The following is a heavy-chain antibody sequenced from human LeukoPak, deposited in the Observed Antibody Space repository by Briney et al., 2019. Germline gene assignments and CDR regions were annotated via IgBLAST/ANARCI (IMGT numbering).Heavy chain of an antibody. CDR2: IIPILGIA. V-gene: IGHV1-69*04. D-gene: IGHD3-22*01. CDR3: AIHLKGYYYDSSGYYDY. J-gene: IGHJ4*02. CDR1: GGTFSSYA. Sequence: SVKVSCKASGGTFSSYAISWVRQAPGQGLEWMGRIIPILGIANYAQKFQGRVTITADKSTSTAYMELSSLRSEDTAVCYCAIHLKGYYYDSSGYYDYWGQGTLVTVSS.